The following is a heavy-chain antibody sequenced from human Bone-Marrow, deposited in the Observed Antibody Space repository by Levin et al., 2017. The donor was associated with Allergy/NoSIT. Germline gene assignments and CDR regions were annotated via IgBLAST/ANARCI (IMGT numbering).Heavy chain of an antibody. V-gene: IGHV5-51*01. CDR2: IYPSDSDS. D-gene: IGHD3-3*01. Sequence: PGESLKISCKVSGYNFYTFWIGWVRQKPGKGLEWMGIIYPSDSDSRYNTSFQGHVTFSVDKATSTAYLRWNSLTTSDSAMYFCARLRPDDYDYWSGYYGTSLFDYWGQGTQVTVSS. CDR3: ARLRPDDYDYWSGYYGTSLFDY. J-gene: IGHJ4*02. CDR1: GYNFYTFW.